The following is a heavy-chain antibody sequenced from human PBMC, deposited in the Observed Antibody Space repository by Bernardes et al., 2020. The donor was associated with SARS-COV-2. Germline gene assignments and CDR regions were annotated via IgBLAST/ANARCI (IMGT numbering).Heavy chain of an antibody. CDR2: IKSDGEKK. Sequence: GGVPAPSRVAPGLTLWDYWRQAGRQAPGEGPGGVARIKSDGEKKNYADSPEGRLSIPRDNAKDTLYLQMNSLRAEDTAVYFGTRLEHITVLRGVSGSYYYGMDVWGQGTTVTV. CDR3: TRLEHITVLRGVSGSYYYGMDV. CDR1: GLTLWDYW. V-gene: IGHV3-74*01. J-gene: IGHJ6*02. D-gene: IGHD3-10*01.